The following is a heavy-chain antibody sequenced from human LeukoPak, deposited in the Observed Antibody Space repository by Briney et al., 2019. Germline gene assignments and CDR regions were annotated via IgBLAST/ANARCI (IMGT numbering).Heavy chain of an antibody. J-gene: IGHJ4*02. CDR2: INPNSGGT. CDR3: ARPDSSSSNYFDY. CDR1: GYTFTGYY. Sequence: GASVKVSCKASGYTFTGYYMHWVRQAPGQGLEWMGWINPNSGGTNYAQKFQGRVTMTRDTSISTAYMELSRLRSDDTAVYYCARPDSSSSNYFDYWGQGTLVTVSS. V-gene: IGHV1-2*02. D-gene: IGHD6-6*01.